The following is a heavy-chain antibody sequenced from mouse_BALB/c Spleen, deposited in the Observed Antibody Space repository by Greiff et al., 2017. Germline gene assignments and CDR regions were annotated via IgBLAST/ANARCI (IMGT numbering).Heavy chain of an antibody. J-gene: IGHJ4*01. CDR3: ARSFLLLYAMDY. CDR1: GYAFSSYW. D-gene: IGHD1-1*01. CDR2: IYPGDGDT. V-gene: IGHV1-80*01. Sequence: QVQLKESGAELVRPGSSVKISCKASGYAFSSYWMNWVKQRPGQGLEWIGQIYPGDGDTNYNGKFKGKATLTADKSSSTAYMQLSSLTSEDSAVYFCARSFLLLYAMDYWGQGTSVTVSS.